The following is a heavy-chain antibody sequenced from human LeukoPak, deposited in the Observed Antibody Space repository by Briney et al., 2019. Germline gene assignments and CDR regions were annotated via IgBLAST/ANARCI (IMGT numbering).Heavy chain of an antibody. V-gene: IGHV4-4*07. CDR3: ARAKEVIRGPWFGELAAFDI. J-gene: IGHJ3*02. CDR1: GGSISSYY. Sequence: SETLSLTCTVSGGSISSYYWSWIRQPAGKGLEWIGRIYTSGSTNYNPSLKSRVTMSVDTSKNQFSLKLSSVTAADMAVYYCARAKEVIRGPWFGELAAFDIWGQGTMVTVSS. D-gene: IGHD3-10*01. CDR2: IYTSGST.